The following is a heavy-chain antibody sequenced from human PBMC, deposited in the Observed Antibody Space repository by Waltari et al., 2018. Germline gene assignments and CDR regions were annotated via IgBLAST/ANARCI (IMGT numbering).Heavy chain of an antibody. CDR1: GFTFSSYW. V-gene: IGHV3-74*01. CDR2: IDSVGSGT. CDR3: ARAPRESGMDV. Sequence: EVQLVESGGGLVQPGGSLRLSCAASGFTFSSYWMPWIRPGPGQGVVWVLRIDSVGSGTKYADSVKGRFTISRDNAKNTLYLQMNSLRADDTAVYYCARAPRESGMDVWGQGTTVTVSS. J-gene: IGHJ6*02.